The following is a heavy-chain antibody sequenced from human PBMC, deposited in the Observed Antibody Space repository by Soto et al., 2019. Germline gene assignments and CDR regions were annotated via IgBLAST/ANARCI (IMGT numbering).Heavy chain of an antibody. D-gene: IGHD3-22*01. CDR1: GFSFSSHG. CDR3: AKGGWGVVVITADY. CDR2: VSYDGSNK. Sequence: QVQLVESGGGVVQPGRSLRLSCAASGFSFSSHGMHWVRQAPGKGLEWVAVVSYDGSNKYYADSVKGRFTISRDNSKNTLYRQMNSLRAEDTGVYYCAKGGWGVVVITADYWGQGTLVTVSS. V-gene: IGHV3-30*18. J-gene: IGHJ4*02.